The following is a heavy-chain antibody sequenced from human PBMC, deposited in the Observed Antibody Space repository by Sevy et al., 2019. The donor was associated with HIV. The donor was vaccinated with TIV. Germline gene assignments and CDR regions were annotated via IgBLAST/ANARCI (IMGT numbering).Heavy chain of an antibody. CDR2: INPNSGGT. D-gene: IGHD6-19*01. J-gene: IGHJ4*02. CDR1: GYTFTGYY. CDR3: ARARRYSSGWSRFDY. Sequence: ASVNVSCKASGYTFTGYYMHWVRQAPGQGLEWMGWINPNSGGTNYAQKFQGRVTMTRDTSISTAYMELSRLRSDDTAVYYCARARRYSSGWSRFDYWGQGTLVTVSS. V-gene: IGHV1-2*02.